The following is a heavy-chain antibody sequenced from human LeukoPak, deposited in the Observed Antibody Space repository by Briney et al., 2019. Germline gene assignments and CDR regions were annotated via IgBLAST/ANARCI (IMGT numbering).Heavy chain of an antibody. CDR2: IYYSGST. CDR3: ARQGWELRDY. V-gene: IGHV4-39*01. Sequence: SETLSLTCTVSGGSISSSSYYWGWIRQPPGKGLEWIGSIYYSGSTSYNPSLKSRVTISVDTSKNQFSLKLSSVTAADTAVYYCARQGWELRDYWGQGTLVTVSS. CDR1: GGSISSSSYY. J-gene: IGHJ4*02. D-gene: IGHD1-26*01.